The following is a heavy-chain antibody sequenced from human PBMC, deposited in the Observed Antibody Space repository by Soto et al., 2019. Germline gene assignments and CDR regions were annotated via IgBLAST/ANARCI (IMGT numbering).Heavy chain of an antibody. Sequence: GGSLRLSCVDSGFTFSSYWMTWVRQAPGKGLEWVANIKEDGNEKYYVDSVRGRFTISRDNTKNSLYLQMNSLRAEDTAVYYCARDLRKQRYLDYWGQGTPVTVSS. D-gene: IGHD6-25*01. CDR2: IKEDGNEK. J-gene: IGHJ4*02. CDR3: ARDLRKQRYLDY. CDR1: GFTFSSYW. V-gene: IGHV3-7*05.